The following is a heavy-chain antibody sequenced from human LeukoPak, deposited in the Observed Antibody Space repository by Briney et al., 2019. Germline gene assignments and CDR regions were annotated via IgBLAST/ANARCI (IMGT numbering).Heavy chain of an antibody. CDR1: GGSISSYY. CDR2: IYYSGST. V-gene: IGHV4-59*08. Sequence: SETLSLTCTVSGGSISSYYWSWIRQPPGKGLEGIGYIYYSGSTNYNPSLKSRVTISVDTSKNQFSLKLSSVTAADTAVYYCARQPYGSGSYYKTPMPFDYWGQGTLVTVSS. D-gene: IGHD3-10*01. J-gene: IGHJ4*02. CDR3: ARQPYGSGSYYKTPMPFDY.